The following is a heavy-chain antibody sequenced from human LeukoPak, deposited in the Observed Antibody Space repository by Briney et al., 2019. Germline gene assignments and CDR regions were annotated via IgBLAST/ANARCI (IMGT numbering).Heavy chain of an antibody. D-gene: IGHD2/OR15-2a*01. CDR2: VSADGSST. Sequence: PGRSLRLSCAASGFTFSTYWMHWVRQAPGKGLVWVSRVSADGSSTTSADSVKGRFTISRDNAKNTLYLQTNSLRAEDTVIYYCARGPINSNPGTWGQGTLVTVSS. CDR1: GFTFSTYW. CDR3: ARGPINSNPGT. V-gene: IGHV3-74*01. J-gene: IGHJ5*02.